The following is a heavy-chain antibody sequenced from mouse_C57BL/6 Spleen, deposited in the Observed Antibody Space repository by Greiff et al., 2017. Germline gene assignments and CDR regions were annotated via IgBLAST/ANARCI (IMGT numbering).Heavy chain of an antibody. J-gene: IGHJ2*01. Sequence: VQLQQSGPELVKPGASVKIPCKASGYTFTDYNMDWVKQSHGKSLEWIGDINPNNGGTIYNQKFKGKATLTVDKSSSTAYMELRSLTSEDTAVYYCARGRVYYGSSPYYFDYWGQGTTLTVSS. CDR2: INPNNGGT. CDR1: GYTFTDYN. D-gene: IGHD1-1*01. V-gene: IGHV1-18*01. CDR3: ARGRVYYGSSPYYFDY.